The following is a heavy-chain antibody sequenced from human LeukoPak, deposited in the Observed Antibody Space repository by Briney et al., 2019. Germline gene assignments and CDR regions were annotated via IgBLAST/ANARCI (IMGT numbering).Heavy chain of an antibody. CDR1: GGSFSGCY. J-gene: IGHJ4*02. CDR2: INHSGST. D-gene: IGHD3-3*01. CDR3: AREENF. V-gene: IGHV4-34*01. Sequence: PSETLSLTCAVYGGSFSGCYWSWIRLPPGKGLEWIGEINHSGSTNYNPSLKSRVTISVDTSKNQFSLNLSSVTAADTAVYYCAREENFRGQGTLVTVSS.